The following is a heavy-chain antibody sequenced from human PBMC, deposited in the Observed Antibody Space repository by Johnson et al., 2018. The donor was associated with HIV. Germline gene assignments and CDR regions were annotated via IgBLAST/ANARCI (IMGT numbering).Heavy chain of an antibody. D-gene: IGHD6-13*01. J-gene: IGHJ3*02. Sequence: VQLVESGGGLVQPGGSLRLSCAASGFTVSSNYMSWVRQAPGKGLEWVSVIYSGGSTYYADSVKGRFLISRDNSKNTLNLQMNSLRAEDTAVYYCARGIAAAAMTLHAFDIWGQGAVVTVPS. V-gene: IGHV3-66*01. CDR3: ARGIAAAAMTLHAFDI. CDR2: IYSGGST. CDR1: GFTVSSNY.